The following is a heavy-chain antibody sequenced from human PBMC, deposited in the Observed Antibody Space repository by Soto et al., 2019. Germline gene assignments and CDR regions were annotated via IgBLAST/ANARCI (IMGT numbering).Heavy chain of an antibody. CDR3: ARMGSSGWSADYYYGMDV. D-gene: IGHD6-19*01. V-gene: IGHV4-4*07. CDR2: IYTSGST. J-gene: IGHJ6*02. CDR1: GGSISSYY. Sequence: QVPLQESGPGLVKPSETLSLTCTVSGGSISSYYWSWIRQPAGKGLEWSGRIYTSGSTNYNPSLKTRVTMSVDTSKNQFSLKLSSVTAADTAVYYCARMGSSGWSADYYYGMDVWGQGTTVTVSS.